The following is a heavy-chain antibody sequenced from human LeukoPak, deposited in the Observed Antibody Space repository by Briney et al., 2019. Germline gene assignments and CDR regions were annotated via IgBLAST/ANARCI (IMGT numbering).Heavy chain of an antibody. CDR3: ARDMVSQLGDDDAFDI. CDR2: IYYSGST. V-gene: IGHV4-59*01. CDR1: GGSISSYY. J-gene: IGHJ3*02. D-gene: IGHD7-27*01. Sequence: SETLSLTCTVSGGSISSYYWSWIRQPPGKGLEWIGYIYYSGSTNYNPSLKSRVTISVDTSKNQFSLKLSSVTAADTAVYYCARDMVSQLGDDDAFDIWGQGTMVTVSS.